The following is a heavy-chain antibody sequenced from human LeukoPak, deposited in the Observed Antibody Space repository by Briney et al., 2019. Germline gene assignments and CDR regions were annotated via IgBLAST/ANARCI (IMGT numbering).Heavy chain of an antibody. Sequence: SVKVSCKASGGTFSSYAISWVRQAPGQGLEWMGGIIPIFGTANYAQKFQGRVTITADESTSTAYMELSSLRSEDTAVYYCARGHLRTILNWLDPWGQGTLVTVSS. D-gene: IGHD3-3*01. CDR3: ARGHLRTILNWLDP. CDR2: IIPIFGTA. J-gene: IGHJ5*02. V-gene: IGHV1-69*01. CDR1: GGTFSSYA.